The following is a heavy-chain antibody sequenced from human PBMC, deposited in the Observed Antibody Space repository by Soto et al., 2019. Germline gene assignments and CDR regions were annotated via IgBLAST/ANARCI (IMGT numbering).Heavy chain of an antibody. V-gene: IGHV4-31*03. CDR3: ARAPVNMIGGVAIDAFDI. D-gene: IGHD3-10*01. J-gene: IGHJ3*02. Sequence: QVQLQESGPGLVKPSQTLSLTCTVSGDSTSSGGYYWSWIRQHPGKGLEWIGYIYYSGSTYYNPSLKSRVTISVDTSKNQFSLKVDSVTAADTAVYYCARAPVNMIGGVAIDAFDIWGQGTMVTVSS. CDR2: IYYSGST. CDR1: GDSTSSGGYY.